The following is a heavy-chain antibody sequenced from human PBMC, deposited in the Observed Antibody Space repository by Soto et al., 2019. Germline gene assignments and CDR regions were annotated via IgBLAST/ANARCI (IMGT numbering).Heavy chain of an antibody. J-gene: IGHJ2*01. V-gene: IGHV1-69*01. CDR1: GGTFNSYT. Sequence: QVQLVQSGTEVKKPGSSVKVSCQASGGTFNSYTITWVRQAPGQGLEWMGGIIPIFGTTNSAQKFQGRVTITADESTGTAYMELISLRSEDTAVYYCATEKGSGSGWYDRYFDLWGRGTLVTVSS. D-gene: IGHD6-19*01. CDR2: IIPIFGTT. CDR3: ATEKGSGSGWYDRYFDL.